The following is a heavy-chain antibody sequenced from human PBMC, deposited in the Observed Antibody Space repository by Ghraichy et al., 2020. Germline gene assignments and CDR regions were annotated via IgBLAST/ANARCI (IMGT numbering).Heavy chain of an antibody. J-gene: IGHJ6*02. CDR3: ARVPTMFGVAPWGMDI. CDR2: IYYSGTT. D-gene: IGHD3-3*01. V-gene: IGHV4-59*01. CDR1: GASISGFY. Sequence: SETLSLTCTVSGASISGFYWSWIRQPPGRGLEWIGHIYYSGTTNYSPSLKSRLTLSVDRSQNLVSLRLSSKTSADTAVYYCARVPTMFGVAPWGMDIWGQGTTVTVS.